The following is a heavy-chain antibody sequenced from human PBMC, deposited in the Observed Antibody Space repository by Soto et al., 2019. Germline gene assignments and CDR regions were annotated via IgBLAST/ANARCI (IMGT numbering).Heavy chain of an antibody. CDR2: IDPSDSYT. CDR1: GYSFTSYW. CDR3: ARFRVLYYGMDV. V-gene: IGHV5-10-1*01. D-gene: IGHD3-10*01. J-gene: IGHJ6*02. Sequence: PGESLKISCKGSGYSFTSYWISWVRQMPGKGLEWMGRIDPSDSYTNYSPSFQGHVTISADKSISTAYLQWSSLRASDTAMYYCARFRVLYYGMDVWGQGTTVTVSS.